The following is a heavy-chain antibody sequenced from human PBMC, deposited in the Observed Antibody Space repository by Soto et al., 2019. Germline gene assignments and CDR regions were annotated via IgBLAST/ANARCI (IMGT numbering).Heavy chain of an antibody. D-gene: IGHD3-9*01. CDR1: GFTFSTYS. J-gene: IGHJ4*02. CDR3: ARGEHITIFPYDY. V-gene: IGHV3-21*01. CDR2: ITTDSTYI. Sequence: LSCAGSGFTFSTYSMNWVRQAPGKGLEWVSSITTDSTYIYYAESVKGRFTISRDNAKNSLYLQMNGLRAEDTAVYYCARGEHITIFPYDYWGQGTLVTVSS.